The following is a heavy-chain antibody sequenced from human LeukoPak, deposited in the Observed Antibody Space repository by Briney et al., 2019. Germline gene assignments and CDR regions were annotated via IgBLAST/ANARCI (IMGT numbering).Heavy chain of an antibody. J-gene: IGHJ5*02. D-gene: IGHD1-26*01. V-gene: IGHV1-18*01. CDR2: ISAYNGNT. Sequence: ASVKVSCKASGYTFTSYGISWVRQAPGQGPEWMGWISAYNGNTNYAQKLQGRVTMTTDTSTSTAYMELRSLRSDDTAVYYCARGHSGSYNNWFDPWGQGTLVTVSS. CDR3: ARGHSGSYNNWFDP. CDR1: GYTFTSYG.